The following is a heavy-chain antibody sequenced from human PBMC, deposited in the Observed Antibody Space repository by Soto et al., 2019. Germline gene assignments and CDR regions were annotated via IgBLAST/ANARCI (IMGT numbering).Heavy chain of an antibody. CDR2: IIPIFGTA. CDR1: GGTFSSYA. CDR3: ARAQGPYYSILYYYGMDV. J-gene: IGHJ6*02. V-gene: IGHV1-69*01. Sequence: QVQLVQSGAEVKKPGSSVKVSCKASGGTFSSYAISWVRQAPGQGLEWMGGIIPIFGTANYAQKFQGRVTITADESTSTAYMELSSLRSEDTAVYYCARAQGPYYSILYYYGMDVWGQGTTVTVSS. D-gene: IGHD4-4*01.